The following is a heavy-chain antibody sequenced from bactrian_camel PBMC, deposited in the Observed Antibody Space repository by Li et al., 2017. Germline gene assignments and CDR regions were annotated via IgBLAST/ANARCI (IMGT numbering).Heavy chain of an antibody. V-gene: IGHV3S40*01. J-gene: IGHJ4*01. CDR1: GFDFSSVS. CDR3: ASDLGSSWYLGVGYNY. D-gene: IGHD6*01. Sequence: LSCAASGFDFSSVSMTWVRQAPGKGLEWVSHINSGGGSTFYANSVKGRFTVSRDNAKNTLSLQMDSLKTEDTAVYYCASDLGSSWYLGVGYNYWGQGTQVTVS. CDR2: INSGGGST.